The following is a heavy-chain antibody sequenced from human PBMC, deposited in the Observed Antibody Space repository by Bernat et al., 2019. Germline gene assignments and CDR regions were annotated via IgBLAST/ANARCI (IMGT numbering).Heavy chain of an antibody. V-gene: IGHV3-21*05. CDR2: ISSSSSYI. Sequence: EVQLVESGGGLVKPGGSLRLSCAASGFTFSSYSMNWVRQAPGKGLEWVSYISSSSSYIYYADSVKGRFTISRDNAKNSLYLQMNSLRAEDTAVYYCARDYGYSSSSRVPDEYYYYYMDVWGKGTTVTVSS. CDR3: ARDYGYSSSSRVPDEYYYYYMDV. J-gene: IGHJ6*03. D-gene: IGHD6-6*01. CDR1: GFTFSSYS.